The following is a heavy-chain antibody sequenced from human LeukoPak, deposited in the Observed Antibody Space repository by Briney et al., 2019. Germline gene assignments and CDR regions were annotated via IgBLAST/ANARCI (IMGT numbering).Heavy chain of an antibody. CDR3: ARLALGYFDY. Sequence: SETLSLTCTVSGGSISSYYWSWIRQPPGKGLEWIGHIYYSGSTNYSPSLKSRVTISVDTSKNQFSLKLSSVTAADTAVYYCARLALGYFDYWGQGTLVTVSS. CDR2: IYYSGST. CDR1: GGSISSYY. J-gene: IGHJ4*02. D-gene: IGHD3-16*01. V-gene: IGHV4-59*01.